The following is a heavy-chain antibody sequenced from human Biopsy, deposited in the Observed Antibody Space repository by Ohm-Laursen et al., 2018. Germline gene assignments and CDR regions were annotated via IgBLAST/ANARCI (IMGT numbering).Heavy chain of an antibody. J-gene: IGHJ4*02. Sequence: GSLRLSCTASEFIFSRFWMYWVRQAPGKGLDWVSSIDSSAASTFYADSVKGRFTISRDNSKNTLFLQMNSLRAADTAIYYCASDLNGDPSAFDYWGQGTPVTVSS. CDR2: IDSSAAST. CDR3: ASDLNGDPSAFDY. CDR1: EFIFSRFW. V-gene: IGHV3-23*01. D-gene: IGHD4-17*01.